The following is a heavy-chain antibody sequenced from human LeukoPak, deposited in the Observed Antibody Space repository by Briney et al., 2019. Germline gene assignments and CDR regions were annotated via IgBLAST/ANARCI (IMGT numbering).Heavy chain of an antibody. D-gene: IGHD3-10*01. CDR2: INNNGSST. V-gene: IGHV3-74*01. Sequence: GGSLRLSCAASGFTFSSYWMHCVREGPGKGLVGVARINNNGSSTTYADSVKGRFTISRDNAKNTLYLQMNSLRAEDTAVYYCASITMARGVMSYYYGMDVWGQGTTVTVSS. CDR3: ASITMARGVMSYYYGMDV. J-gene: IGHJ6*02. CDR1: GFTFSSYW.